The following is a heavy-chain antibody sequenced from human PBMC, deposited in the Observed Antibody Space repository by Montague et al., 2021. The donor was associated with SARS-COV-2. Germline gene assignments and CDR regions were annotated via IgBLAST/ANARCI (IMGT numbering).Heavy chain of an antibody. CDR3: TRNMAY. CDR1: SCTLSNYY. V-gene: IGHV4-4*09. CDR2: MYLTGNM. D-gene: IGHD2/OR15-2a*01. J-gene: IGHJ4*02. Sequence: SETLSLTCTVSSCTLSNYYLRLIRPSPDTGLEWIGFMYLTGNMIYNPSIRSRVSISADTSTRQFSLRLTSVTAADSARYYCTRNMAYWGQGVLVTV.